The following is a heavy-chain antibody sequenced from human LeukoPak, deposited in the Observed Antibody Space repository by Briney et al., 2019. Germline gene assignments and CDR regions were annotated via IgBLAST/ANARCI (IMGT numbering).Heavy chain of an antibody. V-gene: IGHV3-21*01. CDR2: ISGSSSYI. CDR1: GFTFSTYS. Sequence: GSLRLSCAASGFTFSTYSMNWVRQAPGKGLEWVSSISGSSSYIYYANSVKGRFTISRDSAQNSLYLQMNSLRAEDTAVYYCARGQSYGWFDPWGQGTLVTVSS. J-gene: IGHJ5*02. CDR3: ARGQSYGWFDP. D-gene: IGHD5-18*01.